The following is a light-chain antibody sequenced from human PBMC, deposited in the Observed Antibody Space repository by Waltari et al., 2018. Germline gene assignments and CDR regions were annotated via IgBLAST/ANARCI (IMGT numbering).Light chain of an antibody. V-gene: IGKV1-39*01. CDR3: QQSYSTPQMYT. CDR2: AAS. CDR1: QSISSY. Sequence: DIQMTQSPSSLSASVGDRVTITCRASQSISSYLNWYQQKPGKAPKVLIYAASSLQSGVPSRFSGSGSGTDFTLTISSLQPEDFATYYCQQSYSTPQMYTFGQGTKLEIK. J-gene: IGKJ2*01.